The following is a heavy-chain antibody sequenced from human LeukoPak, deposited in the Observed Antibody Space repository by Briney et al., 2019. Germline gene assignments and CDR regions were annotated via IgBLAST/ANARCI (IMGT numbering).Heavy chain of an antibody. Sequence: SETLSLTCTVSGVSISSSSYYWGWIRQPPGKGLEWIGRIYYSESTYYNSSRKIRVTISVDTSKKQVSLKLNSVTAADSAMYYCAKSGGYGLIDYWGQGTLVTVSS. J-gene: IGHJ4*01. CDR3: AKSGGYGLIDY. V-gene: IGHV4-39*01. CDR1: GVSISSSSYY. D-gene: IGHD1-26*01. CDR2: IYYSEST.